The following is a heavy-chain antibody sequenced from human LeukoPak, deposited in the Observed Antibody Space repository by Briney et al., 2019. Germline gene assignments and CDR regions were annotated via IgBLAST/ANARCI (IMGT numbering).Heavy chain of an antibody. V-gene: IGHV3-33*01. Sequence: GGSLRLSCAASGFTFSSYGMHWVRQAPGKGLEWVAVIWYDGSNKYYADSVKGRFTISRDKSKNTLYLQMNSLRAEDTAVYYCARALTGYQLLRRAWGYWGQGTLVTVSS. CDR2: IWYDGSNK. CDR1: GFTFSSYG. D-gene: IGHD2-2*01. CDR3: ARALTGYQLLRRAWGY. J-gene: IGHJ4*02.